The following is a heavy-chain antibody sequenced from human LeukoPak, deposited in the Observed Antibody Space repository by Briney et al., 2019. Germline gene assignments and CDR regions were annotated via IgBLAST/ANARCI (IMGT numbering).Heavy chain of an antibody. J-gene: IGHJ2*01. V-gene: IGHV3-23*01. CDR2: ISGSGGGT. CDR1: GFTFSSYA. CDR3: AKASRGWYFDL. Sequence: GGSLRLSCAASGFTFSSYAMSWVRQAPGKGLEWVSAISGSGGGTYYADSVKGRFTISRDNSKNTLYLQMNSLRAEDTAVYSCAKASRGWYFDLWGRGTLVTVSS.